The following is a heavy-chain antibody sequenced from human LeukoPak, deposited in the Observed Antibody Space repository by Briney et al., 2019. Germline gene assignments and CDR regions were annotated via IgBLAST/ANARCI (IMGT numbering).Heavy chain of an antibody. Sequence: SETLSLTCAVYGGSFGGYYWSWIRQPPGKGLEWIGEINHSGSSNYNPSLKSRVTISVDTSKNQFSLKLSSVTAADTAVYYCARGRYCSSTSCYNYFDYWGQGTLVTVSS. CDR2: INHSGSS. J-gene: IGHJ4*02. V-gene: IGHV4-34*01. D-gene: IGHD2-2*02. CDR1: GGSFGGYY. CDR3: ARGRYCSSTSCYNYFDY.